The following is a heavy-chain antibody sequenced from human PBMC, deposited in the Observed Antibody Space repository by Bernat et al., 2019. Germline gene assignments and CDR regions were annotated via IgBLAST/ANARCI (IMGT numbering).Heavy chain of an antibody. J-gene: IGHJ3*02. CDR1: GYSFTSYW. CDR3: ARQFHSSSAFDI. D-gene: IGHD2-2*01. V-gene: IGHV5-10-1*03. Sequence: EVQLVQSGAEVKKPGESLRISCKGSGYSFTSYWISWVRQMPGKCLEWMGRIDPSDSYTNYSPSFQGHVTISADKSISTAYLQWGSLKASGTAMYYCARQFHSSSAFDIWGQGTMVTVSS. CDR2: IDPSDSYT.